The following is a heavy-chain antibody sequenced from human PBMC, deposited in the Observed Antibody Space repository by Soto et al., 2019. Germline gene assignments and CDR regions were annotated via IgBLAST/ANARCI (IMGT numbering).Heavy chain of an antibody. CDR1: GYTFTSYG. Sequence: GASVKVSCKASGYTFTSYGISWVRQAPGQGLEWMGWISAYNGNTNYAQKLQGRVTMTTDTSTSTAYMELRSLRSDDTAVYYCARDGALTRWSKEYYYYYSMDVWGQGTKVTVSS. J-gene: IGHJ6*02. V-gene: IGHV1-18*01. CDR3: ARDGALTRWSKEYYYYYSMDV. CDR2: ISAYNGNT. D-gene: IGHD2-8*01.